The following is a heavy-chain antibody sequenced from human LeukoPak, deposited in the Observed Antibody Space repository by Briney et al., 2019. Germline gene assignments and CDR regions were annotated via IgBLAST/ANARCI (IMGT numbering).Heavy chain of an antibody. Sequence: GALRLFCAGSGFTFSNYGMHWVRQAPGKGLEWVVVISHDGSNNNYADSVKGRFTISRDNSKNTLYLQMNSLRPEDTAVYYCAKVRVGTAHFDYWGQGTLVTVSS. CDR2: ISHDGSNN. CDR3: AKVRVGTAHFDY. V-gene: IGHV3-30*18. D-gene: IGHD2-15*01. CDR1: GFTFSNYG. J-gene: IGHJ4*02.